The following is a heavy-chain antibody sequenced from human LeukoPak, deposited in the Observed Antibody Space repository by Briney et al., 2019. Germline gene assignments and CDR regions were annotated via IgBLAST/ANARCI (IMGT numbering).Heavy chain of an antibody. CDR3: ARELELRY. CDR2: MNQRGSM. J-gene: IGHJ4*02. CDR1: GASFTGYY. V-gene: IGHV4-34*01. Sequence: SETLSLTGDVYGASFTGYYWSWIRQFPGKGLEWIGEMNQRGSMNYNPSLKSRVTISVDRSKNQFSLKLSSVTAADPAVYYCARELELRYWGQGTLVTVSS. D-gene: IGHD1-7*01.